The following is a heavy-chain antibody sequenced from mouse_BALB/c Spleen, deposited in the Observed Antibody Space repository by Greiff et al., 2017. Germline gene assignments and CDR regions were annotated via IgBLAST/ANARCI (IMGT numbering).Heavy chain of an antibody. CDR1: GFTFSSYA. J-gene: IGHJ2*01. D-gene: IGHD2-10*01. CDR2: ISSGGSYT. V-gene: IGHV5-9-4*01. Sequence: EVKVVESGGGLVKPGGSLKLSCAASGFTFSSYAMSWVRQSPEKRLEWVAEISSGGSYTYYPDTVTGRFTISRVNAKNTLYLEMISLRSEDTAMYDCAREGAYYGNYSYYFDYWGQGTTLTVSS. CDR3: AREGAYYGNYSYYFDY.